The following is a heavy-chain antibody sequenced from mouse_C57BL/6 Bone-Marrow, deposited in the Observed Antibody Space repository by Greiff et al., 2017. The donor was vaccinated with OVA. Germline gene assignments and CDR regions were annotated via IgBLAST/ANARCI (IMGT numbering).Heavy chain of an antibody. CDR1: GYTFTSYW. J-gene: IGHJ4*01. V-gene: IGHV1-55*01. CDR2: IYPGSGST. D-gene: IGHD1-1*01. Sequence: QVQLQQPGAELVKPGASVKMSCKASGYTFTSYWITWVKQRPGQGLEWIGDIYPGSGSTNYNEKFKSKATLTVDTSSSTAYMQLSSLTSEDSAVYYCARDTTVVDAMDYWGQGTSVTVSS. CDR3: ARDTTVVDAMDY.